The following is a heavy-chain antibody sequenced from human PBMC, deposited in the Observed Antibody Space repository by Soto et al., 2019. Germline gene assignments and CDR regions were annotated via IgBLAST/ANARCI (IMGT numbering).Heavy chain of an antibody. V-gene: IGHV3-15*07. CDR1: GFTFSNAW. CDR2: IKSKTDGGTT. Sequence: GGSLRLSCAASGFTFSNAWMNWVRQAPGKGLEWVGRIKSKTDGGTTDYAAPVKGRFTISRDDSKNTLYLQMNSLKTEDTAVYYCTTVKGGFWRGYVAPITYGMDVWGQGTTVNVSS. J-gene: IGHJ6*02. D-gene: IGHD3-3*01. CDR3: TTVKGGFWRGYVAPITYGMDV.